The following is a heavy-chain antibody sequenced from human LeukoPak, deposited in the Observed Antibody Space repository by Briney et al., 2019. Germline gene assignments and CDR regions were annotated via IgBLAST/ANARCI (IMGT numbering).Heavy chain of an antibody. Sequence: SETLSLTCTVSGYSITSIYYWGWIRQPPGKGLEWIGYIYHSGSTYYNPSLKSRVTISVDRSKNQFSLKLSSVTAADTAVYYCARVGVRWYFDLWGRGTLVTVSS. CDR3: ARVGVRWYFDL. CDR2: IYHSGST. V-gene: IGHV4-38-2*02. D-gene: IGHD3-10*01. J-gene: IGHJ2*01. CDR1: GYSITSIYY.